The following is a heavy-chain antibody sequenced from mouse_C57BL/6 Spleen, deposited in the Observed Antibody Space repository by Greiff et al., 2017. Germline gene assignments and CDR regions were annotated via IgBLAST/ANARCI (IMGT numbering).Heavy chain of an antibody. J-gene: IGHJ4*01. CDR3: ADGGDYYAMDY. V-gene: IGHV1-78*01. CDR1: GYTFTDHT. Sequence: VKLVESDAELVKPGASVKISCKVSGYTFTDHTIHWMKQTPEQGLEWIGFIYPRDGSTKSNEMFKGKATLTADKSSSTAYMQLNSLTSKDSAVYFCADGGDYYAMDYWGQGTSVTVAS. D-gene: IGHD2-3*01. CDR2: IYPRDGST.